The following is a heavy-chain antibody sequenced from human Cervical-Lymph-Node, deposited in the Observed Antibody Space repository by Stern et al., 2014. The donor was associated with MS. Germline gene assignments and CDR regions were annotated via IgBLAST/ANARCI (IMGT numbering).Heavy chain of an antibody. V-gene: IGHV1-69*01. J-gene: IGHJ6*02. Sequence: VQLVQSGAEMKKPGSSVTVSCKASEDTLSRFAIRWVRQAPGPGLAWMGGIIPIFGTTHYAQKFQGRVTFTADQSTGRVYMDLRSLKSEDTAVYYCARDNDDNGMDVWGQGTTITVSS. D-gene: IGHD1-1*01. CDR2: IIPIFGTT. CDR3: ARDNDDNGMDV. CDR1: EDTLSRFA.